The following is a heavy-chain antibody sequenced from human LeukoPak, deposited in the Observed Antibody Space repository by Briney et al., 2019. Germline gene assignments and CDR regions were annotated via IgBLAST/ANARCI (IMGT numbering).Heavy chain of an antibody. J-gene: IGHJ5*02. CDR1: GFTFSSYW. CDR2: ISRDGSST. V-gene: IGHV3-74*01. Sequence: GGSLRLSCAASGFTFSSYWMHWVRQAPGTGLVWVSRISRDGSSTSYADSVKGRFTISRDNAKNTLYLQMNSLSAEDTAVYYCARGRENWFDPWGQGTLVTVSS. CDR3: ARGRENWFDP.